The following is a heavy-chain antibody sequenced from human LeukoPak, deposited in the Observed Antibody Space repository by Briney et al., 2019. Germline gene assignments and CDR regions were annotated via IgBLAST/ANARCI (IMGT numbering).Heavy chain of an antibody. V-gene: IGHV3-21*01. Sequence: GRSLRLSCSASGFTFSSYAMKWVRQAPGKGLQWVSAISRTSAYIYYSDSVKGRFTVSRDNAMNSVFLQMDSLRAEDTAVYYCARDERRYCSDSNCYPGDYWGQGTLVTVSS. CDR2: ISRTSAYI. D-gene: IGHD2-15*01. CDR1: GFTFSSYA. CDR3: ARDERRYCSDSNCYPGDY. J-gene: IGHJ4*02.